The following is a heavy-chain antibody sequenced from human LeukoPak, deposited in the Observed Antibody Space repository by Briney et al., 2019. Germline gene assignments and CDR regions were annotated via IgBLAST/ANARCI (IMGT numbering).Heavy chain of an antibody. Sequence: AGESLKISCKGSGCSFTSYWIGWVRQMPGKGLEWMGIIYPGDSDTRYSPSFQGQVTISADKSISTAYLQWSSLKASDTAMYYCARHVRIVGATTSPFDYWGQGTLVTVSS. CDR3: ARHVRIVGATTSPFDY. CDR2: IYPGDSDT. V-gene: IGHV5-51*01. CDR1: GCSFTSYW. D-gene: IGHD1-26*01. J-gene: IGHJ4*02.